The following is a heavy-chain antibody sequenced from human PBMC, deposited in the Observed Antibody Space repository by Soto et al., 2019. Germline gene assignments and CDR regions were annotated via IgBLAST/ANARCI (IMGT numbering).Heavy chain of an antibody. J-gene: IGHJ6*02. Sequence: PGESLKISCKASGYSFTSYWIGWVRQMPGKGLEWMGIIYPGDSDTRYSPSFQGQVTISADKSISTAYLQWSSLKASDTAMYYCARHSSGWYGDYYYGMDVWGQGTTVTVSS. CDR1: GYSFTSYW. D-gene: IGHD6-19*01. V-gene: IGHV5-51*01. CDR2: IYPGDSDT. CDR3: ARHSSGWYGDYYYGMDV.